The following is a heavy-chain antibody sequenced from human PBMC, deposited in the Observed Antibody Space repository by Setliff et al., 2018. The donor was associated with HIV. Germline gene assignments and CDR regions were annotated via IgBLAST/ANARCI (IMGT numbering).Heavy chain of an antibody. CDR2: ISAYNGNT. Sequence: ASVKVSCKASVYTFTSYGINWVRQAPGQRLEWMGWISAYNGNTNYAQKLQGRVTMTTDTSTRTAYMELSSLRSEDTAVYYCARSGWHDAFDIWGQGTMVTVSS. J-gene: IGHJ3*02. CDR3: ARSGWHDAFDI. D-gene: IGHD6-19*01. V-gene: IGHV1-18*01. CDR1: VYTFTSYG.